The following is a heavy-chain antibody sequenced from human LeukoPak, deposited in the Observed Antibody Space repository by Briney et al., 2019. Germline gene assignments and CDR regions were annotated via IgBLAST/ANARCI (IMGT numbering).Heavy chain of an antibody. Sequence: ASETLSLTCTVSGGSISSYYWSWIRQPPGKGLEWIGYIYYSGSTNYNPSLKSRVTISVDTSKNQFSLKLSSVTAADTAVYYCARHVYNWKLYYFDYWGQGTLVTVSS. CDR3: ARHVYNWKLYYFDY. J-gene: IGHJ4*02. CDR1: GGSISSYY. V-gene: IGHV4-59*08. CDR2: IYYSGST. D-gene: IGHD1-1*01.